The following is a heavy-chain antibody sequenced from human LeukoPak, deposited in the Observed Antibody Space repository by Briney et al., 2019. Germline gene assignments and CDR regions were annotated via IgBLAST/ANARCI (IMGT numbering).Heavy chain of an antibody. D-gene: IGHD6-19*01. J-gene: IGHJ5*02. Sequence: ASVKVSCKASGYTFTGYYMHWVRQAPGQGLEWMGWINPNSGGTNYAQKFQGRVTMTRDTSISTAYMELSRLRSDDTAVYYCARVIAVAGTNWFDPWGQGTLVTVSS. CDR3: ARVIAVAGTNWFDP. CDR1: GYTFTGYY. CDR2: INPNSGGT. V-gene: IGHV1-2*02.